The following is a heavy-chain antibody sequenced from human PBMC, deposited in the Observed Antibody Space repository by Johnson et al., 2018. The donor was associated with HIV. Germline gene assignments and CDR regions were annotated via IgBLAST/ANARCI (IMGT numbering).Heavy chain of an antibody. Sequence: QVQLVEPGGGSVQPGGSLRLSCAASGFTFSSYGMHWVRQAPGKGLEWVAFIRYDGSNKYYADSVKGRFTISRDSSKNTLYLQMNSLRPEDTAVYYCAKDRNWGRLFDGFDIWGQGTMVTVSS. J-gene: IGHJ3*02. D-gene: IGHD7-27*01. CDR3: AKDRNWGRLFDGFDI. CDR1: GFTFSSYG. V-gene: IGHV3-30*02. CDR2: IRYDGSNK.